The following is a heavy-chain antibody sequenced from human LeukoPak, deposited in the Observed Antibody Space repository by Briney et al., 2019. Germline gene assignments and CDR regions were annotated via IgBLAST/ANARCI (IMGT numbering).Heavy chain of an antibody. D-gene: IGHD3-10*01. CDR3: ARSRGSGSYYKPGDWFDP. V-gene: IGHV4-34*01. J-gene: IGHJ5*02. Sequence: SETLSLTCAVYGGSFSGYYWSWIRQPPGKGLEWIGEINHSGSTNYNPSLKSRVTISVDTSKNQFSLKLSSVTAADTAVYYCARSRGSGSYYKPGDWFDPWGQGTLVTVSS. CDR2: INHSGST. CDR1: GGSFSGYY.